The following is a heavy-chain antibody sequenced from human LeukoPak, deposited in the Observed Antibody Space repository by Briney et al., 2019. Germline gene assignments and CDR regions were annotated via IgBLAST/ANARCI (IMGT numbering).Heavy chain of an antibody. CDR3: ARDRDKIPVVPTTIPFFYGMDV. V-gene: IGHV4-59*12. Sequence: SETLSLTCSVSGGSFSNYFWTWIRQPPGKGLEWIGYMYFTGSGSGTTYYNPSLESRVTISVDASKSQFSLTLTSVTAADTAVYYCARDRDKIPVVPTTIPFFYGMDVWGQGTTVTVSS. CDR2: MYFTGSGSGTT. J-gene: IGHJ6*02. CDR1: GGSFSNYF. D-gene: IGHD2-2*02.